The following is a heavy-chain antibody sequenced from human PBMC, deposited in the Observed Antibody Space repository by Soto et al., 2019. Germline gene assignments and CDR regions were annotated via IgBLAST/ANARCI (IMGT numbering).Heavy chain of an antibody. CDR2: IFSNDEK. D-gene: IGHD6-19*01. CDR1: RFSLSNGKVG. J-gene: IGHJ6*03. V-gene: IGHV2-26*01. Sequence: SGPTLVNPTETLTLNCTVSRFSLSNGKVGVSWIRQPPGKALERLAHIFSNDEKSYRTSLKSRLTISEDTSKSQVVLTMTNVDPVDTATYYCARILFGRSVAGGYFYMDVWGKGTTVTVSS. CDR3: ARILFGRSVAGGYFYMDV.